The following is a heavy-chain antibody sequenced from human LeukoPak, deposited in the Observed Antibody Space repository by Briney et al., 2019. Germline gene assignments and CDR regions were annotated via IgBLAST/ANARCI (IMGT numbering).Heavy chain of an antibody. D-gene: IGHD2-15*01. Sequence: SETLSLTCAVYGGSFSGYYWSWIRQPPGKGLEWIGEINHSGSTNYNPPLKSRVTISVDTSKNQFSLKLSSVTAADTAVYYCARGFGGYAYYWGQGTLVTVSS. J-gene: IGHJ4*02. V-gene: IGHV4-34*01. CDR1: GGSFSGYY. CDR2: INHSGST. CDR3: ARGFGGYAYY.